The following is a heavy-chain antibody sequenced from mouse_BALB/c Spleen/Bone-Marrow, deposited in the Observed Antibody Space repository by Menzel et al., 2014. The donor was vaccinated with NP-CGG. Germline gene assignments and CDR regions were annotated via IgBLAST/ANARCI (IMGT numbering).Heavy chain of an antibody. D-gene: IGHD2-3*01. CDR1: GYTFTAYV. J-gene: IGHJ2*01. Sequence: LVESGPELVKPGASVKMSCKASGYTFTAYVMHWVEQKPGQGLEWIGYINPYNDGTNYIEKFKGKATLTSDIPSSTAYMELSSLTSEDSAVYYCAREGWLLRFDYWGQGTTLTVSS. CDR2: INPYNDGT. CDR3: AREGWLLRFDY. V-gene: IGHV1-14*01.